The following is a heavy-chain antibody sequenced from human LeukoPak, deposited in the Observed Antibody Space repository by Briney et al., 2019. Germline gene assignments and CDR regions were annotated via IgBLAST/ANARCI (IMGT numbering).Heavy chain of an antibody. D-gene: IGHD6-13*01. V-gene: IGHV3-23*01. Sequence: SGGSLRLSCAASGFTFSNYAINWVRQAPGKGLEWVSSISGSGTTTLYADSVKGRFTVSRDNFRNTVYLQMNSLRAEDTAIYYCAKRVHSSSWYDAFDYWGQGTLVTVSS. CDR1: GFTFSNYA. CDR2: ISGSGTTT. CDR3: AKRVHSSSWYDAFDY. J-gene: IGHJ4*02.